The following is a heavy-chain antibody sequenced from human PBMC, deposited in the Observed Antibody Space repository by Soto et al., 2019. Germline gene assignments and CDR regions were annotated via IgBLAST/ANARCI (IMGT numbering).Heavy chain of an antibody. D-gene: IGHD3-22*01. V-gene: IGHV3-23*01. J-gene: IGHJ1*01. CDR1: GFTFSSYA. Sequence: LSLTCAASGFTFSSYAMSWVRQAPGKGLEWVSAISGSGGSTYYADSVKGRFTISRDNSKNTLYLQMNSLRAEDTAVYYCAKDYYDSSGYYYYFQHWGQGTLVTVSS. CDR3: AKDYYDSSGYYYYFQH. CDR2: ISGSGGST.